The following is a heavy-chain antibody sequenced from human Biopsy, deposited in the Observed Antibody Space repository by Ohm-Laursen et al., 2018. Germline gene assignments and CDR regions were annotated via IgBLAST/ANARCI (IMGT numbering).Heavy chain of an antibody. D-gene: IGHD3-10*01. J-gene: IGHJ6*02. CDR1: GFTFSSYG. V-gene: IGHV3-33*01. CDR3: ARDRYYGSANYFGYYNMDV. Sequence: SLRLPCAASGFTFSSYGMHWVRQAPGKGLEWVAVIWYDGSNKYYADSVKGRFTISRDNSKNTLFLQMNNLRAEDTAVYYCARDRYYGSANYFGYYNMDVWGQGTTVTVSS. CDR2: IWYDGSNK.